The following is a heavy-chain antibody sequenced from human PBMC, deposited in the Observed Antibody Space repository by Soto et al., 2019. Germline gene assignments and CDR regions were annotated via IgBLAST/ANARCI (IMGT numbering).Heavy chain of an antibody. V-gene: IGHV3-30*18. J-gene: IGHJ4*02. CDR2: ITYDGSNK. D-gene: IGHD3-3*01. CDR3: AKALSEWIPTCCFDS. Sequence: QVQLVESGGGVVQPGTSLRLSCAASGFSFSKYGIHWVRQAPGKGLEWVAIITYDGSNKYYLDSVKGRFTISRDNSRNTAFLQMDSLTAEDTATYYCAKALSEWIPTCCFDSWGQGARVTVTS. CDR1: GFSFSKYG.